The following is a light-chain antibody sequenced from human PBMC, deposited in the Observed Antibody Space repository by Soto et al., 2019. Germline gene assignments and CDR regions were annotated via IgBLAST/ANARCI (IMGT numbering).Light chain of an antibody. J-gene: IGKJ1*01. CDR1: QTVLYSLNNKNY. V-gene: IGKV4-1*01. CDR2: WAS. CDR3: QQYLTIPRT. Sequence: IVMTQSPDSLAVSLGERATINCKSNQTVLYSLNNKNYLTWYQQKPGQPPKLLIHWASTRASGVPDRFSGSESGTDFTLTISSLQAEDVAIYYCQQYLTIPRTFGQGTKVEIK.